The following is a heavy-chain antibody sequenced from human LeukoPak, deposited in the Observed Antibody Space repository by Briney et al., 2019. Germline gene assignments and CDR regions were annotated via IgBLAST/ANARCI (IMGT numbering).Heavy chain of an antibody. V-gene: IGHV3-23*01. D-gene: IGHD3-22*01. CDR3: TKDYDTDGYYSSDY. CDR2: LSGSGTTT. J-gene: IGHJ4*02. Sequence: TGGSLRLSCAASGFTFSDYAMSWVRQVPGKGLEWVSTLSGSGTTTFYANSVKGRFTISRDSSKNTLYLQMNSLRAADTALYYCTKDYDTDGYYSSDYWGQGTLVTVSS. CDR1: GFTFSDYA.